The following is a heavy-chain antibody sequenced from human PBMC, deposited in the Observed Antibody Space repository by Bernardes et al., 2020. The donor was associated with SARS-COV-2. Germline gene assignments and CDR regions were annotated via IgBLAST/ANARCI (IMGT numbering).Heavy chain of an antibody. CDR1: GYTFTGYY. Sequence: ASVKVSCKASGYTFTGYYMHWVRQAPGQGLEWMGWINPNSGGTNYAQQFQGWVTMTRDTSISTAYMELSRLRSDDTAVYYCARDGFHCSGTSCYGILLYGMDVWGQGTTVTVSS. J-gene: IGHJ6*02. V-gene: IGHV1-2*04. D-gene: IGHD2-2*01. CDR3: ARDGFHCSGTSCYGILLYGMDV. CDR2: INPNSGGT.